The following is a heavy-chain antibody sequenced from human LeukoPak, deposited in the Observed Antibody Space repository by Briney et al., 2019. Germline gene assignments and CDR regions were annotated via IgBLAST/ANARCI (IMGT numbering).Heavy chain of an antibody. CDR3: ARDGGVTPYYYYMDV. CDR2: IIPIFGTA. CDR1: GGTFSSYA. D-gene: IGHD4-23*01. Sequence: SVTVSCKASGGTFSSYAISWVRQAPGQGLEWMGGIIPIFGTANYAQKFQGRVTMTRDMSTSTVYMELSSLRSEDTAVYYCARDGGVTPYYYYMDVWGKGTTVTVSS. J-gene: IGHJ6*03. V-gene: IGHV1-69*05.